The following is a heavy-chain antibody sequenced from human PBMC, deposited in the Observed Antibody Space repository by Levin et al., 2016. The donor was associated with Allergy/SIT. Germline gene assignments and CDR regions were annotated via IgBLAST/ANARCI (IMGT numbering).Heavy chain of an antibody. CDR3: ARVRSPPHLYYYYYGMDV. Sequence: SVKVSCKASGGTFSSYAISWVRQAPGQGLEWMGRIIPILGIANYAQKFQGRVTITADKSTSTAYMELSSLRSEDTAVYYCARVRSPPHLYYYYYGMDVWGQGTTVTVSS. J-gene: IGHJ6*02. CDR1: GGTFSSYA. V-gene: IGHV1-69*04. CDR2: IIPILGIA.